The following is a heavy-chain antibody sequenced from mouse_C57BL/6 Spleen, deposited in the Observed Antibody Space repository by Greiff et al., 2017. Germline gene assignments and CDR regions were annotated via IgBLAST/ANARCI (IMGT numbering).Heavy chain of an antibody. CDR3: ARENQLDYAMDY. J-gene: IGHJ4*01. CDR1: GFTFSDYY. CDR2: INYDGSST. V-gene: IGHV5-16*01. Sequence: EVKLVESEGGLVQPGSSMKLSCTASGFTFSDYYMAWVRQVPEKGLEWVANINYDGSSTYYLDSLKSRFIISRDNAKNLLYLQMSSLKSEDTATYYCARENQLDYAMDYWGQGTSVTVSS. D-gene: IGHD4-1*02.